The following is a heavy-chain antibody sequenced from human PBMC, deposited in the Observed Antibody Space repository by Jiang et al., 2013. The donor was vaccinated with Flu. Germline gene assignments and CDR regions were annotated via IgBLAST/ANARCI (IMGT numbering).Heavy chain of an antibody. Sequence: GSGLVKPSETLSLTCTVSGGSISSYYWSWIRQPPGKGLEWIGYIYYSGSTNYNPSLKSRVTISVDTSKNQFSLKLSSVTAADTAVYYCARRKYSYGYGYFDYWGQGTLVTVSS. V-gene: IGHV4-59*08. J-gene: IGHJ4*02. CDR2: IYYSGST. CDR1: GGSISSYY. CDR3: ARRKYSYGYGYFDY. D-gene: IGHD5-18*01.